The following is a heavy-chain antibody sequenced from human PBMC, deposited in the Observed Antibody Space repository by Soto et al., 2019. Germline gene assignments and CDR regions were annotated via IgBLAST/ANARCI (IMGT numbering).Heavy chain of an antibody. V-gene: IGHV1-18*01. CDR2: IRPDNGNT. D-gene: IGHD1-20*01. CDR1: GYTFSTSG. J-gene: IGHJ1*01. Sequence: ASVKVSCKTSGYTFSTSGISWVRQAPGQGLEWVGWIRPDNGNTKSAQRLQGRVTLTTDTSASTAYMELRSLTSDDTAMYYCARDTESNRYNDWGQGXLVTVYS. CDR3: ARDTESNRYND.